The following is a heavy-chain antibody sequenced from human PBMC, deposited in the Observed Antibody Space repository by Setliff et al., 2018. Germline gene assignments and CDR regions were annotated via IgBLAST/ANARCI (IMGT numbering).Heavy chain of an antibody. CDR2: ISGGGINT. CDR1: GFTFSNYA. CDR3: ARDPDTSSKVDV. D-gene: IGHD5-18*01. V-gene: IGHV3-23*01. Sequence: PGGSLRLSCVASGFTFSNYAINWVRQAPGQGLEWVSGISGGGINTDYADSVKGGFTISRDNAKDTLYLQMNSLNADDTAVYYCARDPDTSSKVDVWGRGTLVTVSS. J-gene: IGHJ2*01.